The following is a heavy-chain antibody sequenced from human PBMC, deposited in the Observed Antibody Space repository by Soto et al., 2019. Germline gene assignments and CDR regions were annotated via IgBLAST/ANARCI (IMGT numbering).Heavy chain of an antibody. J-gene: IGHJ4*02. V-gene: IGHV3-53*01. CDR3: ARSYCTGGSCYPYYFDY. CDR1: GFRVSSNY. D-gene: IGHD2-15*01. CDR2: IYGADTT. Sequence: PGGSLRLSCAASGFRVSSNYMNWVRQAPGKGLEWVSVIYGADTTYYADSVKGRFIISRDNSKNTLYLQLNSLRAEDTAVYFCARSYCTGGSCYPYYFDYWGQGSLVTVSS.